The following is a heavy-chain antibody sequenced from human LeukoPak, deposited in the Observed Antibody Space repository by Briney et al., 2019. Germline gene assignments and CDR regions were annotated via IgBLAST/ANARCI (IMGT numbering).Heavy chain of an antibody. Sequence: GGSLRLSCAAAGFTFDDYAMHWVRQAPGKGLEWVSGISWNSGSIGYADSVKGRFTISRDNAKNSLYLQMNSLRAEDTALYYCAKELGYSSSWWGQGTQVTVSS. CDR1: GFTFDDYA. CDR3: AKELGYSSSW. D-gene: IGHD6-13*01. J-gene: IGHJ4*02. CDR2: ISWNSGSI. V-gene: IGHV3-9*01.